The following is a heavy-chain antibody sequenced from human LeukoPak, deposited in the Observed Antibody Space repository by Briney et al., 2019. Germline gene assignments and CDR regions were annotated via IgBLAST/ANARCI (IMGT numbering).Heavy chain of an antibody. CDR3: AKDRLPYYDTSAYDY. V-gene: IGHV3-23*01. CDR2: IGGSGGST. J-gene: IGHJ4*02. CDR1: GFTFNLYD. D-gene: IGHD3-22*01. Sequence: PGGSLRLSCAASGFTFNLYDMTWVRQAPGKGLEWVSVIGGSGGSTYYADSVRGRFTISRDNSKNTLYLQMNSLRAEDTAVYHCAKDRLPYYDTSAYDYWGQGTLVTVSS.